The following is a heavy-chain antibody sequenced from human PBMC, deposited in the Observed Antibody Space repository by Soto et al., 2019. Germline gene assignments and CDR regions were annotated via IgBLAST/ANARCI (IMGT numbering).Heavy chain of an antibody. Sequence: PSETLSLTCTVSGGSISSGDYYWSWIRQPPGKGLEWIGYIYYSGSTNYNPSLKSRVTISVDTSKNQFSLKLSSVTAADTAVYYCARQGVRDGMVRGDPLGYYVMDVWGQGTTVTVSS. J-gene: IGHJ6*02. V-gene: IGHV4-30-4*01. CDR2: IYYSGST. CDR3: ARQGVRDGMVRGDPLGYYVMDV. D-gene: IGHD3-10*01. CDR1: GGSISSGDYY.